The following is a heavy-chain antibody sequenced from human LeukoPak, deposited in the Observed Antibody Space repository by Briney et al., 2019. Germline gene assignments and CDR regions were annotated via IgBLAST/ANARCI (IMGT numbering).Heavy chain of an antibody. Sequence: SQTLSLTCAVSGGSISSGGYSWSWIRQPPGKGLEWIGYIYHSGSTYYNPSLKSRVTISVDRSKNQFSLKLSSVTAADTAVYYCVGYDYSNYVDAFDIWGQGTMVTVSS. V-gene: IGHV4-30-2*01. J-gene: IGHJ3*02. CDR1: GGSISSGGYS. CDR2: IYHSGST. D-gene: IGHD4-4*01. CDR3: VGYDYSNYVDAFDI.